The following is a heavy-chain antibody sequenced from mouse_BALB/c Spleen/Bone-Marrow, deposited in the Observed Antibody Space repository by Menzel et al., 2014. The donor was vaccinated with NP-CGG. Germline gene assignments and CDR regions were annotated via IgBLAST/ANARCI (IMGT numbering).Heavy chain of an antibody. CDR2: INPSNGGT. D-gene: IGHD4-1*01. Sequence: VQLQQSGAELVKPGASVKLSCKASGYTFTSYYMYWVKPRPGQGLEWIGEINPSNGGTNFNEKFKSRATLTVDKSSSTAYMQLSSLTSEDSAVYYCTRGRTWDFDYWGQGTTLTVSS. CDR1: GYTFTSYY. CDR3: TRGRTWDFDY. J-gene: IGHJ2*01. V-gene: IGHV1S81*02.